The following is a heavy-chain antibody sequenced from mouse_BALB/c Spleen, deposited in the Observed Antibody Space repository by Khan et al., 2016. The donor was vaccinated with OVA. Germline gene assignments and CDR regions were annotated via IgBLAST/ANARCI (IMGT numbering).Heavy chain of an antibody. D-gene: IGHD1-1*01. CDR3: TRLAYYYGSEGFAY. V-gene: IGHV5-6*01. J-gene: IGHJ3*01. CDR2: VSTGGSYT. CDR1: GFTFSTYG. Sequence: EVQVVESGGDLVKPGGSLKLSCAASGFTFSTYGMSWVRQAPDKRLEWVATVSTGGSYTYYPDSVKGRFTISRDNAKNTLYLQMSGLRSEDTAMFYCTRLAYYYGSEGFAYWGQGTLVTVSA.